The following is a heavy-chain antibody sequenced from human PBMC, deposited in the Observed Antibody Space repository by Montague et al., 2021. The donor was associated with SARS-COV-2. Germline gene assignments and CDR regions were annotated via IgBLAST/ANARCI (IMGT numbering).Heavy chain of an antibody. D-gene: IGHD3-3*01. Sequence: SETLSLTCTVSGGSISSSSYYWSWIRQPPGKGLEWIGCIYYSGSTYYNPSLKSRVTISVDTSKNQFSLKLSTVTAADTAVYYCARRVIREGNGVGVALNWFDPWGQGTLVTVSS. V-gene: IGHV4-39*01. CDR1: GGSISSSSYY. J-gene: IGHJ5*02. CDR2: IYYSGST. CDR3: ARRVIREGNGVGVALNWFDP.